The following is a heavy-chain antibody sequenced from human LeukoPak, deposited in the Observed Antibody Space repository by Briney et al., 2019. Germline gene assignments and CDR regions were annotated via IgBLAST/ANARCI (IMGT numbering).Heavy chain of an antibody. CDR2: IRYDGTNK. J-gene: IGHJ4*02. D-gene: IGHD3-10*01. Sequence: SGGSLRLSCAASGFTFSSYGMHWVRQAPGKGLEWVAFIRYDGTNKYYADSVKGRFTISRDNSKNTLYLQMNSLRAEDTAVYYCAPDMVVDYWGQGTLVTVSS. CDR3: APDMVVDY. CDR1: GFTFSSYG. V-gene: IGHV3-30*02.